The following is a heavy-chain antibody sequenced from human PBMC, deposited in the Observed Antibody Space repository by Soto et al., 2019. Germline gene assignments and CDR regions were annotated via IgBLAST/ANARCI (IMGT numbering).Heavy chain of an antibody. V-gene: IGHV4-4*07. CDR1: GGSIDYYY. CDR3: ARDLIQTAVGSSTNWFDP. Sequence: QVQLQESGPGLVRPSETLSLTCTISGGSIDYYYWSWIRQPAGKGLEWIGRVHVTGRTNYNPSLEGRVSMSVDTSQNQFSLTLTSVTAADTAVYYCARDLIQTAVGSSTNWFDPWGQGTLVTVSS. D-gene: IGHD2-15*01. J-gene: IGHJ5*02. CDR2: VHVTGRT.